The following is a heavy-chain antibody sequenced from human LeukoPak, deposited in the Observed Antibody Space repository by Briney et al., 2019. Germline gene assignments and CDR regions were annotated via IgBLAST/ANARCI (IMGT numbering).Heavy chain of an antibody. Sequence: SETLSLTCAVYGGSFSGYYWSWIRQPPGKGLEWIGEINHSRSTNYNPSLKSRVTISVDTSKNQFSLKLSSVTAADTAVYYCARGNGGNSRYFQHWGQGTLVTVSS. J-gene: IGHJ1*01. CDR2: INHSRST. CDR3: ARGNGGNSRYFQH. D-gene: IGHD4-23*01. CDR1: GGSFSGYY. V-gene: IGHV4-34*01.